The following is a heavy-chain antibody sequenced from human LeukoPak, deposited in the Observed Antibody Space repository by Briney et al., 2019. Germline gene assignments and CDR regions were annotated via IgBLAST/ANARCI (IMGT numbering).Heavy chain of an antibody. CDR1: GFTFSNFA. J-gene: IGHJ6*02. CDR3: AKGMGLAHYYFYGMDV. D-gene: IGHD6-19*01. V-gene: IGHV3-23*01. Sequence: GGSLRLSCAASGFTFSNFAVNWVHQAPGKGLEWVSVIGGGDGSIYYADSVKGRFTISRDNSKNTLYLQMTSLRAEDAAIYYCAKGMGLAHYYFYGMDVWGQGTTVTVSS. CDR2: IGGGDGSI.